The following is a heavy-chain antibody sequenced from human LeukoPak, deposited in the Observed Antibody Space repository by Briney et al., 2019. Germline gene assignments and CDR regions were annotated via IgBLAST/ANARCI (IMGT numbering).Heavy chain of an antibody. V-gene: IGHV4-38-2*01. D-gene: IGHD5/OR15-5a*01. J-gene: IGHJ5*01. CDR3: ARNMSTEGWFDS. CDR2: IYNSVST. Sequence: SGTLSLTCVVSDYSITSGDYWAWIRQPPGKGLEWIGSIYNSVSTSYNPSLKSRVTMSVVPSKNQFSLNLRSVTAADTAVYFCARNMSTEGWFDSWGRGTLVTVSS. CDR1: DYSITSGDY.